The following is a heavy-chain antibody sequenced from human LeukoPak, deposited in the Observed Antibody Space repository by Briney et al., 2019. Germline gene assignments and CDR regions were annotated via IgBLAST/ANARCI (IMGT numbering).Heavy chain of an antibody. CDR1: GFIFSRYW. CDR2: IKRDGSEK. CDR3: ARGSYSGNCYYFDY. J-gene: IGHJ4*02. V-gene: IGHV3-7*01. D-gene: IGHD1-26*01. Sequence: PGGSLRLSCAASGFIFSRYWMSWVRQAPGKGLEWVANIKRDGSEKYYADSVKGRFIISRDNAKNSMYLLMNSLRAEDTAVYYCARGSYSGNCYYFDYWGQGSQVTVSS.